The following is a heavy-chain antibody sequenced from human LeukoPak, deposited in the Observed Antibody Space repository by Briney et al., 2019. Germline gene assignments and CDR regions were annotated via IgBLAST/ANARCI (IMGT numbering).Heavy chain of an antibody. CDR1: GGSFSGYY. V-gene: IGHV4-34*01. CDR2: INHSGST. J-gene: IGHJ4*02. CDR3: ARGRGNYYDSSGYWLDY. Sequence: SETLSLTCAVYGGSFSGYYWSWIRQPPGKGLEWIGEINHSGSTNYNPSLKSRVTISVDTSKNQFSLKLSSVTAADTAVYYCARGRGNYYDSSGYWLDYWGQGTLVAVSS. D-gene: IGHD3-22*01.